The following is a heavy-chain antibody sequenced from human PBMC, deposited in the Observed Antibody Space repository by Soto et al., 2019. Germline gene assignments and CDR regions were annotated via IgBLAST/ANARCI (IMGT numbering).Heavy chain of an antibody. D-gene: IGHD6-19*01. CDR3: ARAVGQFAP. J-gene: IGHJ5*02. Sequence: QVQLVQSGAEVKKPGASVKVSCKASGYTFSSYALHWVRQAPGQRLEWMGWINADNGNVKYSQKFQGRVTITRDTSASTAYMELSSLRSEDTAVYYCARAVGQFAPWGQGTLVTVSS. CDR1: GYTFSSYA. CDR2: INADNGNV. V-gene: IGHV1-3*01.